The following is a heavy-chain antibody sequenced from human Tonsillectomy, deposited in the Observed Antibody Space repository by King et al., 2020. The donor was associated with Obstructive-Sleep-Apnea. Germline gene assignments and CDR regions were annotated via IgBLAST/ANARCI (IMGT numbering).Heavy chain of an antibody. D-gene: IGHD6-13*01. V-gene: IGHV3-15*01. Sequence: VQLVESGGGLVKPGGSLRLSCASSGFTFSYAWMNWVGQAPGKRLDWVGRMKSKTDGGTTDYAAPGKGRFTISRDVSKNTLYLQMNSLKTEDTARYYCTTALPGIAGNWGQGTLVTVSS. J-gene: IGHJ4*02. CDR3: TTALPGIAGN. CDR2: MKSKTDGGTT. CDR1: GFTFSYAW.